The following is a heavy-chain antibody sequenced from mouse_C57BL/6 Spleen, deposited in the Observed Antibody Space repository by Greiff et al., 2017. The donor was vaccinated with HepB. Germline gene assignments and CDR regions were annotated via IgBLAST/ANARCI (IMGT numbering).Heavy chain of an antibody. J-gene: IGHJ3*01. D-gene: IGHD4-1*01. CDR3: ARAPGELGLAY. V-gene: IGHV5-4*01. CDR2: ISDGGSYT. CDR1: GFTFSSYA. Sequence: EVQVVESGGGLVKPGGSLKLSCAASGFTFSSYAMSWVRQTPEKRLEWVATISDGGSYTYYPDNVKGRFTISRDNAKNNLYLQMSHLKSEDTAMYDCARAPGELGLAYWGQGTLVTVSA.